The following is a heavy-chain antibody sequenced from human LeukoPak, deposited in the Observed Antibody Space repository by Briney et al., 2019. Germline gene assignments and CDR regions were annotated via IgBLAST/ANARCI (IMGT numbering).Heavy chain of an antibody. CDR1: GGSFSGYY. CDR3: ARGKNY. Sequence: PSETLSLTXAVYGGSFSGYYWSWIRQTPGKGLEWIGEINHSGSTNYNPSLKSRVTISVDTSKNQFSLKLSSVTAADTAVYYCARGKNYWGQGTLVTVSS. V-gene: IGHV4-34*01. J-gene: IGHJ4*02. CDR2: INHSGST.